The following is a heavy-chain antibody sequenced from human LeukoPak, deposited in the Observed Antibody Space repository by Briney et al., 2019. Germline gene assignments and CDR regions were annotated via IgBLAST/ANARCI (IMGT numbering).Heavy chain of an antibody. CDR3: ARDHYDSSGYYWAFDY. D-gene: IGHD3-22*01. V-gene: IGHV1-18*01. CDR2: ISAYNGNT. J-gene: IGHJ4*02. Sequence: ASVKVSCKASGYTFTSYGISWVRQAPGQGLEWWGWISAYNGNTNYAQKLQGRVTMTTDTSTSKAYMELRSLRSDDTAVYYCARDHYDSSGYYWAFDYWGQGTLVTVSS. CDR1: GYTFTSYG.